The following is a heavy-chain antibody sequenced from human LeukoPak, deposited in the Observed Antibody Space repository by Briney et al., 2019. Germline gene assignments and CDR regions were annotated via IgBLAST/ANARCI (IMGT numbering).Heavy chain of an antibody. CDR3: ARVEKYTTSGPTDP. V-gene: IGHV4-61*02. CDR1: GASISSGLHY. J-gene: IGHJ5*02. CDR2: FYISGST. D-gene: IGHD6-13*01. Sequence: PSQTLSLTCTVSGASISSGLHYWSWIRQSAGKGLEWIGRFYISGSTYYNPSLRSRVTISVDTSKNQFSLKLSSVTAADTAVYYCARVEKYTTSGPTDPWGQGTLVTVSS.